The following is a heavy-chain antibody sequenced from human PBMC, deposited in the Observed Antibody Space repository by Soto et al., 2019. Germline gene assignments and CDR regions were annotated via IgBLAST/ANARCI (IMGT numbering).Heavy chain of an antibody. Sequence: PGGSLRLSCVASGFTFSDYYMTWIRQAPGKGPEWVSSIRSTGSNSNYADSVKGRFTISRDNAKNSLYLQMNSLRVEDTAIYYCARGRPFDFWGQGTLVTDSS. CDR1: GFTFSDYY. J-gene: IGHJ4*02. V-gene: IGHV3-11*06. CDR2: IRSTGSNS. CDR3: ARGRPFDF.